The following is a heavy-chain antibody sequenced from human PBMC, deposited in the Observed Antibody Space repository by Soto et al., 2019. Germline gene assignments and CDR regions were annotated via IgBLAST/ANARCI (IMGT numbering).Heavy chain of an antibody. CDR2: VTANGGST. Sequence: GSLRLSCSASGFTFSNYDMSWVRQAPGKGLEWVSSVTANGGSTFYADSVRGRFAISRDNSKNTLFLQMNSLRAEDMAIYYCARILDAAGISDWGQGTLVTVSS. D-gene: IGHD6-19*01. CDR1: GFTFSNYD. J-gene: IGHJ4*02. CDR3: ARILDAAGISD. V-gene: IGHV3-23*01.